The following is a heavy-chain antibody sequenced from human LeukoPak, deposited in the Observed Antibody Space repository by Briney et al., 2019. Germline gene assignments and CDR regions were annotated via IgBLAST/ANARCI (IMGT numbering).Heavy chain of an antibody. CDR2: IYHSGST. D-gene: IGHD3-3*01. V-gene: IGHV4-38-2*02. CDR3: ARDFPWYYDFWSGYQNWFDP. Sequence: SETLALTCTVSGYSISSGYYWGWIRQPPGKGLEWIGSIYHSGSTYYNPSLKSRVTISVDTSKNQFSLKLSSVTAADTAVYYCARDFPWYYDFWSGYQNWFDPWGQGTLVTVSS. CDR1: GYSISSGYY. J-gene: IGHJ5*02.